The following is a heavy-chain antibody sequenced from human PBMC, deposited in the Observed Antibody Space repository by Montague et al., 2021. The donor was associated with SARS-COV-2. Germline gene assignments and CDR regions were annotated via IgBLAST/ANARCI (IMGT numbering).Heavy chain of an antibody. D-gene: IGHD2-2*02. CDR3: AGDPSRQPLLYPIGDYYYGMDV. J-gene: IGHJ6*02. CDR2: IYYSGST. Sequence: SETLSPTCTVSGGSISSSSYYWGWIRQAPGKGLEWIGSIYYSGSTYYNPSLKSRVTISVDTSKNQFSLKLSSVTAADTAVYYCAGDPSRQPLLYPIGDYYYGMDVWGQGTTVTVSS. CDR1: GGSISSSSYY. V-gene: IGHV4-39*07.